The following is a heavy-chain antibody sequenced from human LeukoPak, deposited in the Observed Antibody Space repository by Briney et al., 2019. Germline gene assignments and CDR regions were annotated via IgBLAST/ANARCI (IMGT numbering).Heavy chain of an antibody. CDR2: ISDSGDST. J-gene: IGHJ3*02. D-gene: IGHD2-8*01. CDR3: AKPESMTDAFDI. V-gene: IGHV3-23*01. Sequence: GGSLRLSCAASGFTFNNYALNWVRQAPGKGLEWVSIISDSGDSTYYADSVKGRFTISRDNSKNTLYLQMNSLRAEDTAVYYCAKPESMTDAFDIWGQGTMVTVSS. CDR1: GFTFNNYA.